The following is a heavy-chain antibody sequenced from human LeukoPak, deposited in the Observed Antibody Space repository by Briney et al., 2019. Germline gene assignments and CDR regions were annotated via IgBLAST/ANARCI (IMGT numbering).Heavy chain of an antibody. CDR1: GGTFSSYA. Sequence: SVKVSCKASGGTFSSYAISWVRQAPGQGLEWMGGIIPIFGTANYAQKFQGRVTITADESTSTAYMELSSLRSEDTAVHYCARDKGYYGSGSSAWCYWGQGTLVTVSS. CDR2: IIPIFGTA. CDR3: ARDKGYYGSGSSAWCY. J-gene: IGHJ4*02. D-gene: IGHD3-10*01. V-gene: IGHV1-69*13.